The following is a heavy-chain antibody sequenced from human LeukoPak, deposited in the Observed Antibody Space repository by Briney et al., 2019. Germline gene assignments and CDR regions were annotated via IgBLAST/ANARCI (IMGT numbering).Heavy chain of an antibody. CDR1: GFTFSTYS. Sequence: GGSLRLSCAASGFTFSTYSMNWVRQAPGKGLEWVSSISSGSGYIYYADSVKGRFTISRDNAKNSLYLQMNSLRAEDTAVYYCARDGVYCSGGSCDHLDYWGQGTLATVSS. V-gene: IGHV3-21*01. J-gene: IGHJ4*02. CDR3: ARDGVYCSGGSCDHLDY. CDR2: ISSGSGYI. D-gene: IGHD2-15*01.